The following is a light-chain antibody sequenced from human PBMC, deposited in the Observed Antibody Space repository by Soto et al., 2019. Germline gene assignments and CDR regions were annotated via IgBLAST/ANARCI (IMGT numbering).Light chain of an antibody. CDR1: QSVSSSY. CDR2: GAS. Sequence: EIGLTQSPGTLSLSPGERATLSCRASQSVSSSYLAWYQQKPGQAPRLVIYGASSRATGIPDRFSGSGSGTDFTLTISRLEPEDFAVYYCQQYGSSPLTFGGGTKVEI. J-gene: IGKJ4*01. CDR3: QQYGSSPLT. V-gene: IGKV3-20*01.